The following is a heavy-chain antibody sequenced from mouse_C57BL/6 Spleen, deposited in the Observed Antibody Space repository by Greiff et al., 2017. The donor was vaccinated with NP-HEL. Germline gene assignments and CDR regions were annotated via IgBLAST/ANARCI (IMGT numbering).Heavy chain of an antibody. Sequence: EVQLQQSGPELVKPGASVKISCKASGYSFTGYYMNWVKQSPEKSLEWIGEINPSTGGTTYNQKFKAKATLTVDKSSSTAYMQLKSLTSEDSAVYYCARWRRDYDDYAMDYWGQGTSVTVSS. J-gene: IGHJ4*01. D-gene: IGHD2-4*01. CDR3: ARWRRDYDDYAMDY. V-gene: IGHV1-42*01. CDR1: GYSFTGYY. CDR2: INPSTGGT.